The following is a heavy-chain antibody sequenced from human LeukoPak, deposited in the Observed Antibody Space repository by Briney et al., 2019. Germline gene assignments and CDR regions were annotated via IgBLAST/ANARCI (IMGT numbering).Heavy chain of an antibody. CDR2: IYHSGST. CDR1: GYSISSGYY. J-gene: IGHJ4*02. V-gene: IGHV4-38-2*01. Sequence: TSETLSLTCAVSGYSISSGYYWGWIRQPPGKGLEWIGSIYHSGSTYYNPSLKSRVTISVDTSKNQFSLKLSSVTAADTAVYYCARHRACSSTSCYTGLSDYWGQGTLDTVSS. D-gene: IGHD2-2*02. CDR3: ARHRACSSTSCYTGLSDY.